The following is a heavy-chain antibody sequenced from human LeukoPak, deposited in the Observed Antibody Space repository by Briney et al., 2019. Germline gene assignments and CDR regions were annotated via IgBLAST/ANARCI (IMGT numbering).Heavy chain of an antibody. Sequence: PGGSLRLSCAASGFTFSTYAMHWVRQAPGKGLEWVAVISYNGRNEYYADSVKGRFTISRGNSKNTLYLQMNSLRAEDTAVYYCAKVYGGNGNDAFDIWGQGTMVTVSS. CDR1: GFTFSTYA. J-gene: IGHJ3*02. CDR3: AKVYGGNGNDAFDI. D-gene: IGHD4-23*01. V-gene: IGHV3-30*04. CDR2: ISYNGRNE.